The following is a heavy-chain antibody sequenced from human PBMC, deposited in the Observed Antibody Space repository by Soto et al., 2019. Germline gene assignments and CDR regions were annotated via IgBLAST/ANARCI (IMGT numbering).Heavy chain of an antibody. CDR3: ARDHDEDFGYDLDYFDF. J-gene: IGHJ4*02. CDR2: INWNSVTF. V-gene: IGHV3-9*01. D-gene: IGHD5-12*01. CDR1: GFTFDNYA. Sequence: EAQLVESGGGLVQPGRSLRLYCAASGFTFDNYAMHWVRQGPGKGLEWVSGINWNSVTFDYADFVKGRFTISRDNAKNSLYLQMDSLRPEDTAFYYCARDHDEDFGYDLDYFDFWGRGTLVTVSS.